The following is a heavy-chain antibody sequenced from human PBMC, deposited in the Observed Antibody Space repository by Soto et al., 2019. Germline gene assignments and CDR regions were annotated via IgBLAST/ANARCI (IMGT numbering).Heavy chain of an antibody. Sequence: QVQLVQSGAEVKKPGSSVKVSCTASGGTFNFYSISWVRRAPGQGLEWVGRVIPMVGMSEYAQKFQGRVTITADKSTSTAYMTLRSLRSEATAVYYCATNYGSGSAHFHYWGQGTLVTVSS. CDR1: GGTFNFYS. J-gene: IGHJ4*02. CDR3: ATNYGSGSAHFHY. V-gene: IGHV1-69*02. CDR2: VIPMVGMS. D-gene: IGHD3-10*01.